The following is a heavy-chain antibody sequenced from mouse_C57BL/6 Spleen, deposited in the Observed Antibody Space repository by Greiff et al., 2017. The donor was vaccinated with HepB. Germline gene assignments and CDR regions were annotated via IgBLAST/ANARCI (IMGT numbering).Heavy chain of an antibody. J-gene: IGHJ3*01. CDR2: IDPSDSET. D-gene: IGHD1-1*01. CDR1: GYTFTSYW. V-gene: IGHV1-52*01. CDR3: ARGYYGSSYWFAY. Sequence: QVQLQQPGAELVRPGSSVKLSCKASGYTFTSYWMHWVKQRPIQGLEWIGNIDPSDSETHYNQKFKDKATLTVDKSSSTAYMQLSSLTSEDSAVYDCARGYYGSSYWFAYWGQGTLVTVSA.